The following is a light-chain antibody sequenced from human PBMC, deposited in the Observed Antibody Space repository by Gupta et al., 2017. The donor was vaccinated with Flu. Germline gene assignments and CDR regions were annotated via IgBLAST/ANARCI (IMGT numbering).Light chain of an antibody. J-gene: IGLJ3*02. Sequence: QTVVTQEHSLSVHPGWTSTVNCASSAGAVISDYHPNWFQQKPGQPPRSLIYKTDKKHSWTPARFSGSLLGGKAALTLSGAQPDDEADYFCLIMYGGAWVFGGGTKLTVL. CDR3: LIMYGGAWV. CDR2: KTD. CDR1: AGAVISDYH. V-gene: IGLV7-43*01.